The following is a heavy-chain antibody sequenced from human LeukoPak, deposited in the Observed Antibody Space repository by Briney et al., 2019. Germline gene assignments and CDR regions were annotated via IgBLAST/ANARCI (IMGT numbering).Heavy chain of an antibody. J-gene: IGHJ6*04. V-gene: IGHV1-8*01. CDR3: ARVRALAYCGGDCYKGMDV. Sequence: ASVKVSCKASGYTFTSYDINWVRQATGQGLEWMGWMNPNSGNTGYAQKFQGRVTMTRDMPTSTVYMELSSLRSEDTAVYYCARVRALAYCGGDCYKGMDVWGKGTTVTVSS. CDR2: MNPNSGNT. CDR1: GYTFTSYD. D-gene: IGHD2-21*02.